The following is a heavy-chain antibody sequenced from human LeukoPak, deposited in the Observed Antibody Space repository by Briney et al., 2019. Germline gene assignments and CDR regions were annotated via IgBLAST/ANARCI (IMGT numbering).Heavy chain of an antibody. Sequence: ASVKVSCKASGYTFTGYYMHWVRQAPGQGLEWMGWINPNSGGTNYAQKFQGWVTMTRDTSISPAYMELSRLRSDDTAVYYCARVRALYDYPASDGVFDIWGQGTMVTVSS. CDR1: GYTFTGYY. CDR2: INPNSGGT. V-gene: IGHV1-2*04. CDR3: ARVRALYDYPASDGVFDI. D-gene: IGHD3-16*01. J-gene: IGHJ3*02.